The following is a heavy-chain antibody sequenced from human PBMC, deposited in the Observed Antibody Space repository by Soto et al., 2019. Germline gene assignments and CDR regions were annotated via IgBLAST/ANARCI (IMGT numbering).Heavy chain of an antibody. CDR2: INHSGST. CDR1: GGSFSGYY. CDR3: ARGGSGGRNWDFDL. D-gene: IGHD2-15*01. Sequence: QVQLQQWGAGLLKPSETLSLTCAVYGGSFSGYYWSWIRQPPGKGLEWIGQINHSGSTNYNPSLKSRVTISVDTSKNQFSLTLSSMTAADTAVYYCARGGSGGRNWDFDLWGRGTLVTVSS. J-gene: IGHJ2*01. V-gene: IGHV4-34*01.